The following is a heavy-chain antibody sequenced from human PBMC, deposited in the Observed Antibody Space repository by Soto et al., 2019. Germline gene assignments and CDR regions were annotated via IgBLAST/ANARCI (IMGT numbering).Heavy chain of an antibody. Sequence: NPSETLSLTCTVSGGSISSGGYYWSWIRQHPGKGLEWIGYIYYSGSTYYNPSLKSRVTISVDTSKNQFSLKLSSVTAADTAVYYCARDNGGYYYFDYWGQGTLVTVSS. V-gene: IGHV4-31*03. CDR3: ARDNGGYYYFDY. CDR2: IYYSGST. J-gene: IGHJ4*02. CDR1: GGSISSGGYY. D-gene: IGHD3-22*01.